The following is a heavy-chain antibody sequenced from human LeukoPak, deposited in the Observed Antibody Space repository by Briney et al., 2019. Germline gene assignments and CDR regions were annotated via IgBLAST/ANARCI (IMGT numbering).Heavy chain of an antibody. V-gene: IGHV4-34*01. CDR3: ARVPLRFLEPFDY. CDR1: GGSFNGYY. J-gene: IGHJ4*02. Sequence: SETLSLTCSVYGGSFNGYYWSWIRQPPGKGLEWIGEINHSGTTNYNPSLKSRVTMSPDTSKNQFSLRLNSVTAADTAVYYCARVPLRFLEPFDYWGQGTLVTVSS. D-gene: IGHD3-3*01. CDR2: INHSGTT.